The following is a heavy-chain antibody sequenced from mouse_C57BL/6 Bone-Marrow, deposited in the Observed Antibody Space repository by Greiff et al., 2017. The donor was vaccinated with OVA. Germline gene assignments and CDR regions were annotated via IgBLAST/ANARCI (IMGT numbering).Heavy chain of an antibody. CDR3: ARPCYSKSPFDY. J-gene: IGHJ2*01. V-gene: IGHV1-55*01. CDR1: GYTFTSYW. D-gene: IGHD2-12*01. Sequence: QVQLQQPGAELVKPGASVKMSCKASGYTFTSYWITWVKQRPGQGLEWIGDIYPGSGSTNYNEKFKSKATLTVDTSSSTAYMQLSSLTSEDSAVYYCARPCYSKSPFDYWGQGTTLTVSS. CDR2: IYPGSGST.